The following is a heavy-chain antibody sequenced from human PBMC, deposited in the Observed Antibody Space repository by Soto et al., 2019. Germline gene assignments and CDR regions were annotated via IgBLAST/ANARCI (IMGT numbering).Heavy chain of an antibody. J-gene: IGHJ6*02. CDR1: GFTFSSYG. V-gene: IGHV3-33*01. D-gene: IGHD3-3*02. CDR2: IWYDGSNK. CDR3: ARDLDSSIVGVVAVYYYYGMDV. Sequence: GGSLRLSCAASGFTFSSYGMHWVRQAPGKGLEWVAVIWYDGSNKYYADSVKGRFTISRDNSKNTLYLQMNSLRADDTAVYYWARDLDSSIVGVVAVYYYYGMDVWGQGTRATVSS.